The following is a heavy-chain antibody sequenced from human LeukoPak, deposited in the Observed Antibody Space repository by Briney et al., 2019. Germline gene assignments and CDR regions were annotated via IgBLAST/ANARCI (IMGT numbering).Heavy chain of an antibody. J-gene: IGHJ4*02. CDR1: GYTFTSYG. D-gene: IGHD3-9*01. CDR3: ARGSGYYDILTGYSD. V-gene: IGHV1-18*01. Sequence: ASVKVSCKASGYTFTSYGISWVRQAPGQGLGWMGWISAYNGNTNYAQKLQGRVTMTTDTSTSTAYMELRSLRSEDTAVYYCARGSGYYDILTGYSDWGQGTLVTVSS. CDR2: ISAYNGNT.